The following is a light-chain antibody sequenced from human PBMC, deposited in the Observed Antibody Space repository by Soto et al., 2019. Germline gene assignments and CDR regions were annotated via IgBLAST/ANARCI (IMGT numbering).Light chain of an antibody. Sequence: QSVLTQPPSVSGAPGQRVTISCTGSSSNIGAGYDVHWYQQLPGTAPKLLIYGNNNRPSGVPDRFSGSKSGTSASLAITGLQAGDEADYYCQSYDTSLSVFHVFGTGTKLTVL. V-gene: IGLV1-40*01. CDR1: SSNIGAGYD. J-gene: IGLJ1*01. CDR3: QSYDTSLSVFHV. CDR2: GNN.